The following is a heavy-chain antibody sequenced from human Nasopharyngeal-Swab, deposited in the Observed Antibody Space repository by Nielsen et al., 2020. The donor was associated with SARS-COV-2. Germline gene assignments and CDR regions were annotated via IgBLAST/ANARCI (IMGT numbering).Heavy chain of an antibody. D-gene: IGHD3-22*01. V-gene: IGHV4-34*01. CDR3: ARGLVDVNMMLVVIGFNYWLDS. CDR1: GGSFTDYY. CDR2: INHRGTT. Sequence: SETLSLTCAVYGGSFTDYYWTWIRQPPGKGLEWIGEINHRGTTNYNPSLKSRVTISADTSKNQFSLNLSSVTAADTAVYFCARGLVDVNMMLVVIGFNYWLDSWGQGTLVTVSS. J-gene: IGHJ5*01.